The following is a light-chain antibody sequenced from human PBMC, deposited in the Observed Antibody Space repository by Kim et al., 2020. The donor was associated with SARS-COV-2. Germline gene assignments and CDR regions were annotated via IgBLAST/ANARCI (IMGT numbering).Light chain of an antibody. CDR3: QAWDSSTAV. CDR1: KLGDKY. V-gene: IGLV3-1*01. Sequence: SYELTQPPSVSVSPGQTASITCSGDKLGDKYACWYQQKPGQSPVLVIYQDSKRPSGIPERFSGSNSGNTATLTISGTQAMDEADYYCQAWDSSTAVFGTGTKFT. CDR2: QDS. J-gene: IGLJ1*01.